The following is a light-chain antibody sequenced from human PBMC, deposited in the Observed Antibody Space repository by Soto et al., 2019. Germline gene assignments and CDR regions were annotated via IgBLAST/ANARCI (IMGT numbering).Light chain of an antibody. CDR3: QQYNNWPPEIT. J-gene: IGKJ5*01. CDR2: GAS. Sequence: EIVMTQSPATLSVSPGERATLSCRASQGVSSNLAWYQQKPGQAPRLLIYGASTRATGIPARFSGSGSGTEFTLTISSLQSEDFAVYYCQQYNNWPPEITFGQGTRLEI. CDR1: QGVSSN. V-gene: IGKV3D-15*01.